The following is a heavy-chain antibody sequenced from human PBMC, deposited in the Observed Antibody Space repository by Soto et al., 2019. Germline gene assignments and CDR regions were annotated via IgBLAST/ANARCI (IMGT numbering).Heavy chain of an antibody. D-gene: IGHD6-19*01. CDR2: IYYSGST. J-gene: IGHJ3*02. V-gene: IGHV4-59*01. CDR1: GGSISSYY. CDR3: ARDPRSSGWYNHAFDI. Sequence: PSETLSLTCTFSGGSISSYYWSWIRHPPGKGLEWIGYIYYSGSTNYNPSLKSRVTISVDTSKNQFYLKLSSVTAADTAVYYCARDPRSSGWYNHAFDIWGQGTMVTVSS.